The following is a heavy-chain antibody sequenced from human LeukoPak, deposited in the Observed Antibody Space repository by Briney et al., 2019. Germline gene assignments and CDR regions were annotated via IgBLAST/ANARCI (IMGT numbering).Heavy chain of an antibody. CDR2: ISSSSSYI. CDR1: GFTFSSYS. V-gene: IGHV3-21*01. D-gene: IGHD5-18*01. Sequence: GGSLRLSCAASGFTFSSYSMNWVRQAPGKGLEWVSSISSSSSYIYYADSVKGRFTISRDNAKNSLYLQMNSLRAEDTAVYYCARNSYGEQTRPLADYWGQGTPVTVSS. J-gene: IGHJ4*02. CDR3: ARNSYGEQTRPLADY.